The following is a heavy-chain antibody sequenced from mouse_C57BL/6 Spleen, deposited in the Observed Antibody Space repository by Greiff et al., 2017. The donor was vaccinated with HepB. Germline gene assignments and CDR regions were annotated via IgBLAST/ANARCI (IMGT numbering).Heavy chain of an antibody. Sequence: EVQGVESGAELVRPGSSVKMSCKTSGYTFTSYGINWVKQRPGQGLEWIGYIYIGNGYTEYNEKFKGKATLTSDTSSSTAYMQLSSLTSEDSAIYFCARKDYGSQYYFDYWGQGTTLTVSS. CDR1: GYTFTSYG. CDR2: IYIGNGYT. V-gene: IGHV1-58*01. D-gene: IGHD1-1*01. CDR3: ARKDYGSQYYFDY. J-gene: IGHJ2*01.